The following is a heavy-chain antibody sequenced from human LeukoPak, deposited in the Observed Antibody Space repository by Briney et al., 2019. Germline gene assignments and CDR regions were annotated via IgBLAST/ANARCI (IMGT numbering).Heavy chain of an antibody. CDR1: GFTFSNYA. V-gene: IGHV3-23*01. Sequence: GGSLRLSCAASGFTFSNYAMSWVRQAPGKGLEWVLGISGSGGTTYYADSVKGRFTISRDNSKNTPYLQMNSLRAEDTAVYYCARRPFGSSGWYADYWGQGTLVTVSS. CDR2: ISGSGGTT. D-gene: IGHD6-19*01. CDR3: ARRPFGSSGWYADY. J-gene: IGHJ4*02.